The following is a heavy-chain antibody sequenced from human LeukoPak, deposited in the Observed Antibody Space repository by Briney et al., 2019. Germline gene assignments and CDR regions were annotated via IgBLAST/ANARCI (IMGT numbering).Heavy chain of an antibody. J-gene: IGHJ3*02. Sequence: ASVKVSCKASGYTFTSYDINWVRQATGQGLAWMGWMNPNSGNTGYAQKFQGRVTMTRNTSISTAYMELSSLRSEDTAVYYCAHLGDCSGGSCSDAFDIWGQGTMVTVSS. D-gene: IGHD2-15*01. CDR2: MNPNSGNT. CDR1: GYTFTSYD. V-gene: IGHV1-8*01. CDR3: AHLGDCSGGSCSDAFDI.